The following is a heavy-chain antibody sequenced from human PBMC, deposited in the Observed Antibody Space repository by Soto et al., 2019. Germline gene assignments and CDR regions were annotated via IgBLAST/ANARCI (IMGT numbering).Heavy chain of an antibody. V-gene: IGHV3-30*18. CDR1: GFTFSSYG. Sequence: GGSLRLSCAASGFTFSSYGMHWVRQAPGKGLEWVAGISYDGSNKYYADSVKGRFTISRDNSKNTLYLQMNSLRAEDTAVYYCAKVLAGGYYYYYYGMDVWGQGTTVTVSS. D-gene: IGHD2-15*01. CDR3: AKVLAGGYYYYYYGMDV. CDR2: ISYDGSNK. J-gene: IGHJ6*02.